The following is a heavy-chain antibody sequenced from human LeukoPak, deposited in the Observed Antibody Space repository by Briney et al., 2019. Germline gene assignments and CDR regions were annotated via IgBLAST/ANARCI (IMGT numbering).Heavy chain of an antibody. Sequence: GRSLRLSCAASGFTFDDYAMHWVRQAPGKGLEWVSGISWNSGNIGYADSVKGRFTISRDNAKNSLYLQMNSLRAEDTALYYCAKDINYAFYYMAVWGKGTTVTVSS. J-gene: IGHJ6*03. V-gene: IGHV3-9*01. CDR2: ISWNSGNI. CDR3: AKDINYAFYYMAV. CDR1: GFTFDDYA.